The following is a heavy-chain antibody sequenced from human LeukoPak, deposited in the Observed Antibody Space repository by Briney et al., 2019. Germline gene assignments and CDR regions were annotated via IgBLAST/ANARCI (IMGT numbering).Heavy chain of an antibody. J-gene: IGHJ6*03. V-gene: IGHV3-23*01. D-gene: IGHD3-10*01. CDR2: ISVFGFST. CDR1: GVSFTIYA. CDR3: AKRGGFGDYYYYFMDL. Sequence: RGCLRLSCAASGVSFTIYAMCWVRQAPENGLEWVSGISVFGFSTYSAASVKGRITVSRDNSKNTLYLQINSLRAGDTAVYYCAKRGGFGDYYYYFMDLWRKGPTVTVSS.